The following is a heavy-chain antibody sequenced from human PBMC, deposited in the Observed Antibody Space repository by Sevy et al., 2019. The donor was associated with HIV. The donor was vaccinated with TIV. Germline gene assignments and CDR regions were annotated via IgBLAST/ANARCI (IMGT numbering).Heavy chain of an antibody. V-gene: IGHV4-31*03. CDR2: IYYSGST. D-gene: IGHD2-2*02. CDR1: GGSISSGGYY. CDR3: GRVSPCSRTRWYNWGGGYYYYGMDV. Sequence: SETLSLTCTVSGGSISSGGYYWSWIRQHPGKGLEWIGYIYYSGSTYYNPSLKSRVTISVDTSKNQFSLKLSSVTAAGTAGYYWGRVSPCSRTRWYNWGGGYYYYGMDVWGQGTTVTVSS. J-gene: IGHJ6*02.